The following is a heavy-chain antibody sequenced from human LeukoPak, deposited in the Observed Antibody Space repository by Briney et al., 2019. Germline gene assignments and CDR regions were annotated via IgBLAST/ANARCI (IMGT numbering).Heavy chain of an antibody. CDR3: AGIRFNTYYLDY. D-gene: IGHD3-3*01. CDR1: GFTFSDHY. V-gene: IGHV3-11*01. Sequence: KPGGSIRLSCAASGFTFSDHYMSWLRQAPGKGLQSVSYISSSGSTIYYADSVKGRFTISRDNAKNSLYLQMNSLRAEDTAVYYCAGIRFNTYYLDYWGQGTLVTVSS. J-gene: IGHJ4*02. CDR2: ISSSGSTI.